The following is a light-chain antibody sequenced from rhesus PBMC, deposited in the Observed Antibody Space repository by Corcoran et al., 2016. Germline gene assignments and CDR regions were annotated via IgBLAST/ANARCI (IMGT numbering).Light chain of an antibody. CDR2: TAS. V-gene: IGKV1-28*01. CDR3: PQHNSYPLT. CDR1: QGISSH. Sequence: DIQMTQSPSSLSASVGDTVTITCRASQGISSHLNWFQQKLGKAPKLLIYTASRLESGVPSRFSGTGSGTEFTLTISSLQPEDFAAYYCPQHNSYPLTFGGGTKVEIK. J-gene: IGKJ4*01.